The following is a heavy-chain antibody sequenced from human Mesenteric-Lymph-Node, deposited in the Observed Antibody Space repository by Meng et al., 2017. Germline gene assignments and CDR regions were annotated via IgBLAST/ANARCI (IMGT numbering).Heavy chain of an antibody. D-gene: IGHD6-6*01. V-gene: IGHV3-7*01. Sequence: GESLKISCTASGFTFSAHWLSWVRQAPGKGPEWVATIKQEGSEKYYVDSVKGRFTISRDNAKNSLYLEMNSLRVEDTAVYYCVRNIYISWNIFDYWGQGTAVTVSS. CDR3: VRNIYISWNIFDY. CDR1: GFTFSAHW. J-gene: IGHJ4*02. CDR2: IKQEGSEK.